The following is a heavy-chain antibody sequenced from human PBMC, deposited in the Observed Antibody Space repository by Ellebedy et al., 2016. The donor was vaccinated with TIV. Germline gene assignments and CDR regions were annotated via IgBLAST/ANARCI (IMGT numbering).Heavy chain of an antibody. D-gene: IGHD6-19*01. V-gene: IGHV3-30*03. J-gene: IGHJ4*02. CDR2: ISHDGSVK. Sequence: PGGSLRLSCAASGFTFSRFGMQWVRQAPGKGLEWVAVISHDGSVKHYADSVKGRFTISRDNSKNTLNLQLSSLRSEDTAVYHCASWGGIAVAGQTYAVFDYWGQGTLVTVSS. CDR1: GFTFSRFG. CDR3: ASWGGIAVAGQTYAVFDY.